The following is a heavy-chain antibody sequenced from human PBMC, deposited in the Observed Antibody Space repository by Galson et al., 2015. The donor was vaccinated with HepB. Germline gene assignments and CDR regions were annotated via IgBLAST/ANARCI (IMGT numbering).Heavy chain of an antibody. CDR2: ISYDGSNK. V-gene: IGHV3-30*18. J-gene: IGHJ3*02. CDR1: GFTFSSYG. Sequence: LRLSCAASGFTFSSYGMHWVRQAPGKGLEWVAVISYDGSNKYYADSVKGRFTISRDNSKNTLYLQMNSLRAEDTAVYYCAKARNYYYGSGSYPGDAFDIWGQGTMVTVSS. CDR3: AKARNYYYGSGSYPGDAFDI. D-gene: IGHD3-10*01.